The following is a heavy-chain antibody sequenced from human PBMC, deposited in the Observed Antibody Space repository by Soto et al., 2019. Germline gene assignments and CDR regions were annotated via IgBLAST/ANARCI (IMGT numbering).Heavy chain of an antibody. V-gene: IGHV3-9*01. CDR3: AKDTLPRAVEVCFDY. D-gene: IGHD6-19*01. CDR1: GFTFDDYS. CDR2: ISWNSVRI. J-gene: IGHJ4*02. Sequence: GGSLRLSCAASGFTFDDYSIHWVRQAPWKGLEWVSGISWNSVRIGYADSVKGRFTISRDNAKKSLYLQMNSLRAEDTALYYCAKDTLPRAVEVCFDYWGQGTLVTVSS.